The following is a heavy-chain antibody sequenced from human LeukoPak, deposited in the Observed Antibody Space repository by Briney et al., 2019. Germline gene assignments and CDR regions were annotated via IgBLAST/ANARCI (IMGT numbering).Heavy chain of an antibody. CDR3: ARYGDYIPFDY. V-gene: IGHV1-2*02. Sequence: GASVKVSCKASGYTFTGYYMHWVRQAPGQGLEWMGWINPNSGGTKYAQKFQGRVTMTRDKSISTAYMELSRLRSNDTAVYFCARYGDYIPFDYGGQGTLVTVSS. CDR1: GYTFTGYY. D-gene: IGHD4-17*01. CDR2: INPNSGGT. J-gene: IGHJ4*02.